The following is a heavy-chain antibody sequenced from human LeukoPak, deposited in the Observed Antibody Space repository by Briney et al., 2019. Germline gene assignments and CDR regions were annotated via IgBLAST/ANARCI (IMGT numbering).Heavy chain of an antibody. J-gene: IGHJ3*02. D-gene: IGHD6-13*01. V-gene: IGHV3-21*01. CDR1: GFTLSSYS. CDR2: ISSSSSYI. CDR3: ASEQQLGGAFDI. Sequence: GGSLRLSCAASGFTLSSYSMNWVRQAPGKGLVWVSSISSSSSYIYYADSVKGRFTISRDNAKNSLYLQMNSLRAEDTAVYYCASEQQLGGAFDIWGQGTMVTVSS.